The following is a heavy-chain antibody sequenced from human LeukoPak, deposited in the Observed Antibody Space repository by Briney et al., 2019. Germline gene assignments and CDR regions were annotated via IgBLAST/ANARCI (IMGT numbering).Heavy chain of an antibody. D-gene: IGHD6-13*01. CDR1: GYTFTSYY. CDR2: INPSGGST. Sequence: ASVKVSCKASGYTFTSYYMHWVRQAPGQGLEWMGIINPSGGSTSYAQKFQGRVTMTRDTSTSTVYMELSSLRSEDTAVYYCAREGGRIAAAGDFDYWGQGTLVTVSS. J-gene: IGHJ4*02. V-gene: IGHV1-46*01. CDR3: AREGGRIAAAGDFDY.